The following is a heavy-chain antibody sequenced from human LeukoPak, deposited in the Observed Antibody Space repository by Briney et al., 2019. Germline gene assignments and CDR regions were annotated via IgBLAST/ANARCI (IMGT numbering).Heavy chain of an antibody. V-gene: IGHV3-23*01. J-gene: IGHJ3*02. CDR1: GFTFSSYA. CDR3: ASPEGDIVVVPAATSPDDAFDI. CDR2: ISGSGGST. Sequence: GGSLRLSCAASGFTFSSYAVSWVRQAPGKGLEWVSAISGSGGSTYYADSVKGRFTISRDNSKNTLYLQMNSLRAEDTAVYYCASPEGDIVVVPAATSPDDAFDIWGQGTMVTVSS. D-gene: IGHD2-2*01.